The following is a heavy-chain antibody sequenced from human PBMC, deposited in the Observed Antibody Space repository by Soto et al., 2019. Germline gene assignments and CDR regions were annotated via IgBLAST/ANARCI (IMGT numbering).Heavy chain of an antibody. D-gene: IGHD6-13*01. CDR2: ISGSGGST. CDR1: GFTFSNYA. CDR3: AKDQGTSWYEIDY. J-gene: IGHJ4*02. V-gene: IGHV3-23*01. Sequence: EVQLLESGGGLVQPGGSLRLSCAASGFTFSNYAVTWVRQAPGKGLEWVSTISGSGGSTYYADSVKGRFTISRDNSKNTRYLQMNSRRAEDTAVYYGAKDQGTSWYEIDYWGQGTLFTVSS.